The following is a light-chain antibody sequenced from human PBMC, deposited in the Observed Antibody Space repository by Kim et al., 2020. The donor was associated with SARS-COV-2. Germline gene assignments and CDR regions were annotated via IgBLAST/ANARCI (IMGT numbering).Light chain of an antibody. CDR3: RVWDCSSDHPGVV. CDR1: HIGSKS. Sequence: GKTARITSGGNHIGSKSVHRSQQVPAQAPVLVIYYDSDRPSGIPERSSGSKSGNTATLSISRVDAGDEAGYYCRVWDCSSDHPGVVFGGGTQLTVL. V-gene: IGLV3-21*04. CDR2: YDS. J-gene: IGLJ2*01.